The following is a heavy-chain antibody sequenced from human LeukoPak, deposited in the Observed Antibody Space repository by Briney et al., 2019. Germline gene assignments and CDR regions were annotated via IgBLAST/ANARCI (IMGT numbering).Heavy chain of an antibody. CDR3: AREGGGSSSLDY. J-gene: IGHJ4*02. Sequence: SETLSLTCTVSGGSISSSSYYWGWIRQPPGKGLEWIGSIYYSGRTYYNPSLKSRVTISVDTSKNQFSLKLGSVTAADTAVYYCAREGGGSSSLDYWGQGNLVTVSS. CDR2: IYYSGRT. D-gene: IGHD6-13*01. V-gene: IGHV4-39*07. CDR1: GGSISSSSYY.